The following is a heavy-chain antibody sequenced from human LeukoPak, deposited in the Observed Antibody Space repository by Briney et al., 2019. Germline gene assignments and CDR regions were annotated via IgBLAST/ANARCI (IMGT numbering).Heavy chain of an antibody. V-gene: IGHV1-69*13. Sequence: SVKVSCKASGGTFSSYAISWVRQAPGQGLEWMGGIIPIFGTANYAQKFQGRVTITADESTSTAYMELSSLRSEDTAVYYCARGSSVAGYDFWSGYDWFDPWGQGTLVTVSS. D-gene: IGHD3-3*01. CDR2: IIPIFGTA. CDR1: GGTFSSYA. J-gene: IGHJ5*02. CDR3: ARGSSVAGYDFWSGYDWFDP.